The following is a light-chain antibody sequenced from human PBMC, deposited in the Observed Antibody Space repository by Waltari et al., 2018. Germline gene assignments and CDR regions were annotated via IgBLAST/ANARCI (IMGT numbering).Light chain of an antibody. V-gene: IGKV4-1*01. CDR1: QSVLNNSDKKNS. J-gene: IGKJ1*01. CDR3: QQYYSARRT. CDR2: CAS. Sequence: DIVMTQSPDSLALSLGERASINCSSNQSVLNNSDKKNSLAWYQQKPGQPPRLLIYCASTRESGVPDRFSGSGSGTDFALTISSLQAEDVAVYYCQQYYSARRTFGQGTKVEV.